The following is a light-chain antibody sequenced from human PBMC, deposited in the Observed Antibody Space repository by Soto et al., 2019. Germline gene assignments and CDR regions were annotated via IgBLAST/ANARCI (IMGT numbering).Light chain of an antibody. V-gene: IGKV3-20*01. CDR2: GVS. CDR1: PSVSRRF. CDR3: QQYESTPRT. J-gene: IGKJ1*01. Sequence: VLTQSPGPLSLSPGERATLSCRASPSVSRRFLAWSQQKPGQAPRLLIYGVSDRATGIPDRFSGSGSGTDFTLTISRLEPEDFAIYYCQQYESTPRTFGQGTKVDI.